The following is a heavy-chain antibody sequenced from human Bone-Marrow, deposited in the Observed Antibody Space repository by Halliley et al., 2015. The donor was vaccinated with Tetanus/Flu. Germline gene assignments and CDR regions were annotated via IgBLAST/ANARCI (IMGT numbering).Heavy chain of an antibody. CDR3: ARGSSSGWFFDY. J-gene: IGHJ4*02. V-gene: IGHV4-30-4*07. Sequence: LEWFGYIYYRGSPYYNPSLKSRVPISVDRSKTQFSLKVTSVPAADTAVYFCARGSSSGWFFDYWGQGTLVTVSS. D-gene: IGHD6-19*01. CDR2: IYYRGSP.